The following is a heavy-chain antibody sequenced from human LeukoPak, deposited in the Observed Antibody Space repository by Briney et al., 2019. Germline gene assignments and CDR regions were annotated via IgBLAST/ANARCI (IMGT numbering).Heavy chain of an antibody. V-gene: IGHV3-33*06. CDR2: IWYDGSNK. D-gene: IGHD3-10*01. CDR3: AKDREFVPDAFDI. Sequence: PGGSLRLSCAASGFTFSSYGMHWVRQAPGKGLEWVAVIWYDGSNKYYADSVKGRFTISRDNSKNTLYLQMNSLRAEDTAVYYCAKDREFVPDAFDIWGQGKMVTVSS. J-gene: IGHJ3*02. CDR1: GFTFSSYG.